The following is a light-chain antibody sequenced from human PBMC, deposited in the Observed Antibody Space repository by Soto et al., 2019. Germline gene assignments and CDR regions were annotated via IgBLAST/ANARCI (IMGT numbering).Light chain of an antibody. Sequence: SLLTQPRSGCGSPGQSLTISCTGTTSDVGGYNYVSWCQQHPGKAPQLMIYDVSKRPSGVPDRVSGSKSGNTASLTISGLQAEDEADYYCCSYAGSYTLVFGGETKATVL. CDR3: CSYAGSYTLV. V-gene: IGLV2-11*01. CDR2: DVS. CDR1: TSDVGGYNY. J-gene: IGLJ2*01.